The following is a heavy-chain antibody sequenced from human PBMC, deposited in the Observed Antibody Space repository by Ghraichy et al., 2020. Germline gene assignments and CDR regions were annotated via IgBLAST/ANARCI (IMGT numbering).Heavy chain of an antibody. D-gene: IGHD3-16*01. CDR1: GASIINSDYY. V-gene: IGHV4-39*01. CDR2: IYYSGST. Sequence: SETLSLTCTVSGASIINSDYYLGWIRQPPWRGPEWIGSIYYSGSTYYNPSLKGRVTISVDTSKNQFSLTLGSMTPADTAVYYCARRLYDVHDYWGQGSLVTVSS. J-gene: IGHJ4*02. CDR3: ARRLYDVHDY.